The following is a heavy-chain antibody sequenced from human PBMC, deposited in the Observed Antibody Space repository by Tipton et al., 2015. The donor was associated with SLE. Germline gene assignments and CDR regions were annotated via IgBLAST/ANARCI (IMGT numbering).Heavy chain of an antibody. CDR1: GFIFSSFA. CDR2: ISYDGSDK. CDR3: ARDLLGYYYGSGSYSRYFDL. Sequence: SLRLSCAASGFIFSSFALGWVRQAPGKGLEWVAIISYDGSDKHYADSVKGRFTISRDNSKNTLYLQMNSLRAEDTAVYYCARDLLGYYYGSGSYSRYFDLWGRGTLVTVSS. V-gene: IGHV3-30*04. J-gene: IGHJ2*01. D-gene: IGHD3-10*01.